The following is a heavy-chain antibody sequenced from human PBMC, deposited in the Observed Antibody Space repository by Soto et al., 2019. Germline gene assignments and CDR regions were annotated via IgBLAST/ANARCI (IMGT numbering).Heavy chain of an antibody. J-gene: IGHJ4*02. CDR1: GGSFSGYY. Sequence: QVQLQQWGAGLLKPSETLSLTCAVYGGSFSGYYWSWIRQPPGKGLEWIGEINHSGSTNYTPSLKSRVTISVDTSKNQFSLKLSSVTAEDTAVYYCARGVGATPFDYWGQGTLVTVSS. D-gene: IGHD1-26*01. V-gene: IGHV4-34*01. CDR3: ARGVGATPFDY. CDR2: INHSGST.